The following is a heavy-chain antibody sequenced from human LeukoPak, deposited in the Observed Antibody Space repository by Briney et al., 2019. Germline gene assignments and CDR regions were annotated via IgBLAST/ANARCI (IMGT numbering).Heavy chain of an antibody. CDR1: GFTFSNAW. CDR3: AKALWFGELLRDYYFDY. CDR2: ISGSGGST. J-gene: IGHJ4*02. Sequence: GGSLRLSCAASGFTFSNAWMSWVRQAPGKGLEWVSSISGSGGSTYYADSVKGRFTISRDNSKNTLYLQMNSLRAEDTAVYYCAKALWFGELLRDYYFDYWGQGTLVTVSS. V-gene: IGHV3-23*01. D-gene: IGHD3-10*01.